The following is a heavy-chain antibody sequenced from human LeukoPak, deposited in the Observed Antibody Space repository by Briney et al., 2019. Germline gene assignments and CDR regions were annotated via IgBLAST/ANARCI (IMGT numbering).Heavy chain of an antibody. D-gene: IGHD3-3*01. Sequence: PSETLSLTCTVSGGSISSGSYYWSWIRQPAGKGLEWIGRIYTSGSTNYNPSLKSRVTISVDTSKNQFSLKLSSVTAADTAEYYCARDNPYDFWSGYPNWFDPWGQGTLVTVS. V-gene: IGHV4-61*02. CDR2: IYTSGST. J-gene: IGHJ5*02. CDR3: ARDNPYDFWSGYPNWFDP. CDR1: GGSISSGSYY.